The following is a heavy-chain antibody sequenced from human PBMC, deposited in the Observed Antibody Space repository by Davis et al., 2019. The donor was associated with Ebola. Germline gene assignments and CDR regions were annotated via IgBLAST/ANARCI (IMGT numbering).Heavy chain of an antibody. CDR2: IYPGDSDT. CDR1: GYSFTSYW. CDR3: ASWGVAVAGYYYGMDV. Sequence: GESLKISCKGSGYSFTSYWIGWVRQMPGKGLEWMGIIYPGDSDTRYSPSFQGQVTISADKSISTAYLQWSSLKASDTAMYYCASWGVAVAGYYYGMDVWGQGTTVTVSS. V-gene: IGHV5-51*01. J-gene: IGHJ6*02. D-gene: IGHD6-13*01.